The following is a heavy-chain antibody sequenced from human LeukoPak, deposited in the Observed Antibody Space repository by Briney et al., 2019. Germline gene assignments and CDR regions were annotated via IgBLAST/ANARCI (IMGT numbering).Heavy chain of an antibody. CDR2: MNPNSGNT. V-gene: IGHV1-8*01. CDR3: ARGGLLTGYYLGWSNFDY. D-gene: IGHD3-9*01. Sequence: ASVKVSCKASGYTFTSYDINWVRQATGQGLEWMGWMNPNSGNTGYAQKFQGRVTMTRNTSISTAYMELSSLRSEDTAVYYCARGGLLTGYYLGWSNFDYWGQGTLVTVSS. CDR1: GYTFTSYD. J-gene: IGHJ4*02.